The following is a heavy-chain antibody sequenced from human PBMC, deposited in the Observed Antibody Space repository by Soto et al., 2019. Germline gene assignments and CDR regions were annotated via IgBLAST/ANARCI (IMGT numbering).Heavy chain of an antibody. J-gene: IGHJ6*02. CDR2: IIPIFGTA. CDR1: GGTFSSYA. Sequence: QVQLVQSGAEVKKPGSSVKVSCKASGGTFSSYAISWVRQAPGQGPEWMGGIIPIFGTANYAQKFQGRVTITADDSTSTAYMELSSLRSEDTAVYDCARSAAYCSGGSCYQIRYGMDVWGQGTTVTVSS. V-gene: IGHV1-69*01. D-gene: IGHD2-15*01. CDR3: ARSAAYCSGGSCYQIRYGMDV.